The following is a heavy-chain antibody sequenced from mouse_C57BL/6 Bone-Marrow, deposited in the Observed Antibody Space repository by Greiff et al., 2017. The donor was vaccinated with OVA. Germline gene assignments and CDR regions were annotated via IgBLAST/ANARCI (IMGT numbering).Heavy chain of an antibody. J-gene: IGHJ2*01. CDR3: ARGGTWDDY. CDR1: GYTFTDYY. Sequence: EVKLMESGPVLVKPGASVKMSCKASGYTFTDYYMNWVKQSHGKSLEWIGVINPYNGGTSYNQKFKGKATLTVDKSSSTAYMELNSLTSEDSAVYYCARGGTWDDYWGQGTTLTVSS. V-gene: IGHV1-19*01. CDR2: INPYNGGT. D-gene: IGHD3-3*01.